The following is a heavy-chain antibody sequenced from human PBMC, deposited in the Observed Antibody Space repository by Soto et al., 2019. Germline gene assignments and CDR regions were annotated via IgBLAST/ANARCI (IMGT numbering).Heavy chain of an antibody. J-gene: IGHJ6*02. CDR3: ASHSGSSPEGRYYYGMDV. V-gene: IGHV1-69*12. CDR1: GGTFSSYA. CDR2: IIPMFGTA. Sequence: QVQLVQSGAEVKKPGSSVKVSCKASGGTFSSYAISWVRQAPGQGLEWMGGIIPMFGTADYAQKFQGRVTITADGSTITAYMELSSLRSEDTAVYYCASHSGSSPEGRYYYGMDVWGQGTTVTVSS. D-gene: IGHD1-26*01.